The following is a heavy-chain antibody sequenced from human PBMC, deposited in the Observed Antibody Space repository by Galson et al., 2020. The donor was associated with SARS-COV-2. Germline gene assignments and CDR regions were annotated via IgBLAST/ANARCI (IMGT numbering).Heavy chain of an antibody. V-gene: IGHV4-59*01. J-gene: IGHJ4*02. CDR2: IYYSGST. CDR1: GGSISSYY. CDR3: ARSDYDSSGYYYAHFDY. Sequence: SQTLSLTCTVSGGSISSYYWSWIRQPPGKGLEWIGYIYYSGSTNYNPSLKSRVTISVDTSKNQFSLKLSSVTAADTAVYYCARSDYDSSGYYYAHFDYWGQRTLVTVSS. D-gene: IGHD3-22*01.